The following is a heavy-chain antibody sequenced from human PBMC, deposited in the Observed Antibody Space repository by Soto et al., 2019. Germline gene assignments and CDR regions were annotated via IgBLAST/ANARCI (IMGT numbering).Heavy chain of an antibody. CDR2: FYYSGST. V-gene: IGHV4-59*01. CDR1: GGSISSYY. CDR3: ARGTLASYFDY. J-gene: IGHJ4*02. D-gene: IGHD1-1*01. Sequence: SETLSLTCTVSGGSISSYYWSWIRQPPGKGLEWIGYFYYSGSTNYNPSLRSRVSISVDTSKNQFSLKLSSVTAADTAVYYCARGTLASYFDYWGQGTLVTVSS.